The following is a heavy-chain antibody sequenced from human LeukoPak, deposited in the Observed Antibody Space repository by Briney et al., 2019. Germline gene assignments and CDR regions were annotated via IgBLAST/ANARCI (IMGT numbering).Heavy chain of an antibody. V-gene: IGHV1-69*04. D-gene: IGHD6-13*01. J-gene: IGHJ4*02. CDR2: IIPILGIA. Sequence: ASLKLSCTASGGTFSSYTISWVRQAPGQGLEWMGRIIPILGIANYAQKLQGRVTTTADKSTSTAYMELSSLRSEDTAVYDCARDSSWYLSYWGQGTLVTVSS. CDR1: GGTFSSYT. CDR3: ARDSSWYLSY.